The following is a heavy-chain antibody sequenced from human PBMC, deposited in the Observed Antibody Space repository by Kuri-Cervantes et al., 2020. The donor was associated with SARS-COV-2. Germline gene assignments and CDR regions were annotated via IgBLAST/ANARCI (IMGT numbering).Heavy chain of an antibody. Sequence: GESLKISCAASGFTFSSYGIHWVRQAPGKGLEWVAFIRYDGTDKYYADSVKGRFTISRGNPKNTLYLQMNSLRAEDTAVYYCARDPGDAFDIWGQGTMVTVSS. CDR3: ARDPGDAFDI. CDR2: IRYDGTDK. V-gene: IGHV3-30*02. CDR1: GFTFSSYG. J-gene: IGHJ3*02.